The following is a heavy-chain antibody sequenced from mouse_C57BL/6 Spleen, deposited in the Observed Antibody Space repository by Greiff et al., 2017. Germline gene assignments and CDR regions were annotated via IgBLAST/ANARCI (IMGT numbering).Heavy chain of an antibody. CDR1: GYTFTSYW. D-gene: IGHD2-3*01. J-gene: IGHJ2*01. CDR3: ARGDGSDY. V-gene: IGHV1-55*01. CDR2: IYPGSGST. Sequence: VQLQQPGAELVKPGASVKMSCKASGYTFTSYWITWVKQRPGQGLEWIGEIYPGSGSTTYNEKFKSKATLTLDTSSSTAYMQLSSLTSEDSAVYYCARGDGSDYWGQGTTLTVSS.